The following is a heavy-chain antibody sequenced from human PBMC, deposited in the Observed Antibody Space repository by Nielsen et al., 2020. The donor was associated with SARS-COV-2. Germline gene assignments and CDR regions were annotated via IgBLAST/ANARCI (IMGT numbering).Heavy chain of an antibody. D-gene: IGHD3-3*01. V-gene: IGHV4-59*01. CDR2: IYYSGST. Sequence: SETLSLTCTVSGGSISSYYWSWIRQPPGKGLEWIGYIYYSGSTNYSPSLKSRVTISVDTSKNQFSLKLSSVTAADTAVYYCATGPRDYDFWSGYYNYGMDVWGQGTTVTVSS. CDR1: GGSISSYY. J-gene: IGHJ6*02. CDR3: ATGPRDYDFWSGYYNYGMDV.